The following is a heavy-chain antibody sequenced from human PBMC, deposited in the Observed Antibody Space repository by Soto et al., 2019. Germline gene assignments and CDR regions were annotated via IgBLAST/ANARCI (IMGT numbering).Heavy chain of an antibody. CDR2: ISAYNGNT. CDR3: ASFREGYSYGWSYYYGMDV. CDR1: GYTFTSYG. V-gene: IGHV1-18*01. Sequence: QVQLVQSGAEVKKPGASVKVSCKASGYTFTSYGFSWVRQAPGQGLEWMGWISAYNGNTNYAQKLQGRLTMTTDTSTSTAYMEPRSLRSDDTAVYYCASFREGYSYGWSYYYGMDVWGQGTTVTVSS. J-gene: IGHJ6*02. D-gene: IGHD5-18*01.